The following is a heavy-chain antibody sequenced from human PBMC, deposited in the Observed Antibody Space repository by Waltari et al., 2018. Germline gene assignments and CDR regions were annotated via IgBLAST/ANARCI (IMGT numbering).Heavy chain of an antibody. V-gene: IGHV1-2*02. J-gene: IGHJ4*02. CDR3: ARVTNRKVVPAAIRY. CDR2: INPNSGGT. CDR1: GYTFTGYY. D-gene: IGHD2-2*01. Sequence: QVQLVQSGAEVKKPGASVKVSCKASGYTFTGYYMHWVRQAPGQGLEWMGWINPNSGGTNYAQKFQGRVTMTRDTSISTAYMELSRLRSDDTAVYYCARVTNRKVVPAAIRYWGQGTLVTVSS.